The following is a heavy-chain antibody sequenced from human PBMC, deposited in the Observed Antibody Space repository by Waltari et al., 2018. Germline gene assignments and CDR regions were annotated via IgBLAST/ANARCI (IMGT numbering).Heavy chain of an antibody. J-gene: IGHJ3*01. D-gene: IGHD3-22*01. CDR1: GYTFTGYY. CDR2: INPNSGGI. V-gene: IGHV1-2*06. CDR3: ANFYYDGSNQT. Sequence: QVQLVQSGAEVKKPGASVKVSCKPSGYTFTGYYFHWVRQAPGQGLEWMGRINPNSGGINYARKFQDRLTLARDTSTTTAYMELSGLKSDDTAVYYCANFYYDGSNQTWGQGTVVTVSS.